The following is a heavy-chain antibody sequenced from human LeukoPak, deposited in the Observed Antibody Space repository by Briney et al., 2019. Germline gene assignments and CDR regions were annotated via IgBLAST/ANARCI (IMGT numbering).Heavy chain of an antibody. J-gene: IGHJ4*02. CDR3: ARDLGLRYGSGSYRY. V-gene: IGHV1-2*02. D-gene: IGHD3-10*01. CDR2: INPNSGGT. CDR1: VYTFTSYG. Sequence: EASVSVSCTASVYTFTSYGISCVRHAPGQGLEGEGGINPNSGGTNYAQKFQGRVTMTRDTSISTAYMELSRLRSDDTAVYYCARDLGLRYGSGSYRYWGQGTLVTVSS.